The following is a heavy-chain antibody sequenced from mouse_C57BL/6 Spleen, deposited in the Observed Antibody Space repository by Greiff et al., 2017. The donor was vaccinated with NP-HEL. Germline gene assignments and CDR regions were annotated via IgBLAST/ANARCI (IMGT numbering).Heavy chain of an antibody. J-gene: IGHJ1*03. CDR3: ARTDYYGSSYGWYFDV. CDR1: GFTFSDYG. CDR2: ISSGSSTI. V-gene: IGHV5-17*01. D-gene: IGHD1-1*01. Sequence: EVQGVESGGGLVKPGGSLKLSCAASGFTFSDYGMHWVRQAPEKGLEWVAYISSGSSTIYYADTVKGRFTISRDNAKNTLFLQMTSLRSEDTAMYYCARTDYYGSSYGWYFDVWGTGTTVTVSS.